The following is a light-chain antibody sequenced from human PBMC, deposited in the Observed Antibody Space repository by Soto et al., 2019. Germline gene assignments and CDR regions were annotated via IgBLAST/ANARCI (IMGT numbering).Light chain of an antibody. CDR2: AAA. J-gene: IGKJ5*01. Sequence: DIQMTQSPSSLSASVGDRVTITCRASQGISNYLAWYQQKPGKVPKLLIYAAATLQSGVPSRFSGSGSGTDFTLTISGLQSEDVATYYCPGTFGQGTRLEIK. CDR3: PGT. V-gene: IGKV1-27*01. CDR1: QGISNY.